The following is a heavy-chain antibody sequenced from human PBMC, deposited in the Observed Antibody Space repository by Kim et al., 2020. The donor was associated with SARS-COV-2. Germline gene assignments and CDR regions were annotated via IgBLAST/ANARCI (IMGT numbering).Heavy chain of an antibody. CDR2: IYSGGST. V-gene: IGHV3-53*01. Sequence: GGSLRLSCAASGFTVSSNYMSWVRQAPGKGLEWVSVIYSGGSTYYADSVKGRFTISRDNSKNTLYLQMNSLRAEDTAVYYCARDGPRAGGLYYYYGMDVWGQGTTVTVSS. J-gene: IGHJ6*02. D-gene: IGHD2-15*01. CDR3: ARDGPRAGGLYYYYGMDV. CDR1: GFTVSSNY.